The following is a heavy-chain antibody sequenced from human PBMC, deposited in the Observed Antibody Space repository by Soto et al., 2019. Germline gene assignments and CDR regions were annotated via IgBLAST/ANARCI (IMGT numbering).Heavy chain of an antibody. CDR1: GFTFSNYG. V-gene: IGHV3-30*18. D-gene: IGHD2-21*01. CDR3: AKEYCGGHCSSDYFDY. J-gene: IGHJ4*02. CDR2: ISRDGSVR. Sequence: GGSLRLSYAASGFTFSNYGIHWVRQAPGNGLEWVAVISRDGSVRYYADSVKGRFTISRDNSKNTLYLQVNNLRAEDTAVYYCAKEYCGGHCSSDYFDYWGQGTLVTVSS.